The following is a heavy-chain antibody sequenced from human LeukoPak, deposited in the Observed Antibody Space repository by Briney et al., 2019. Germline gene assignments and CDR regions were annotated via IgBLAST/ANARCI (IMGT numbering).Heavy chain of an antibody. D-gene: IGHD3-22*01. CDR3: AKIRITMIVVVTPDAFDI. CDR1: GGSFSGYY. V-gene: IGHV3-23*01. Sequence: ETLSLTCAVYGGSFSGYYWSWIRQPPGKGLEWVSAISGSGGSTYYADSVKGRFTISRDNSKNTLYLQMNSLRAEDTAVYYCAKIRITMIVVVTPDAFDIWGQGTTVTVSS. J-gene: IGHJ3*02. CDR2: ISGSGGST.